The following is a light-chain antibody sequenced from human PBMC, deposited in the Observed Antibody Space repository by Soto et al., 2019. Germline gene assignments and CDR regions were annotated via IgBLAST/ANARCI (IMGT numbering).Light chain of an antibody. CDR1: QSVSTN. Sequence: ETVMTQSPATLSVSPGERATLSCGASQSVSTNLAWYQQKPGQVPRLLIYGASTRASDIPARFSGSGSGTEFNLTISSLQSEDFAVYYCQQYNEWPLTFGGGTKVEIE. V-gene: IGKV3-15*01. J-gene: IGKJ4*01. CDR2: GAS. CDR3: QQYNEWPLT.